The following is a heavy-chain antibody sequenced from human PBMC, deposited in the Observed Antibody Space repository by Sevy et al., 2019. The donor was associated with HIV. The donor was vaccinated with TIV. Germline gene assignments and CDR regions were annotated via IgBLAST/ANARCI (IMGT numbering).Heavy chain of an antibody. V-gene: IGHV3-21*01. D-gene: IGHD3-16*01. Sequence: GGSLRLSCAASGFTFSSYSMNWVRQAPGKGLEWVSSISSSSSYIYYADSVKGRFTISRDNAKNSLYLQMNSLRAEDTAVYYCARDMRDYVGGSYPIDYWGQGTLVTVSS. CDR3: ARDMRDYVGGSYPIDY. CDR1: GFTFSSYS. CDR2: ISSSSSYI. J-gene: IGHJ4*02.